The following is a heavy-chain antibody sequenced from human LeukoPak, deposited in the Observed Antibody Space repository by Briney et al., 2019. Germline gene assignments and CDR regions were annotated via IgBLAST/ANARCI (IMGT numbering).Heavy chain of an antibody. CDR2: ISSSSSYI. CDR1: GFTFSSYS. J-gene: IGHJ4*02. D-gene: IGHD3-22*01. V-gene: IGHV3-21*01. Sequence: GGSLRLSCAASGFTFSSYSMNWVCQAPGKGLEGVSSISSSSSYIYYADSVKGRFTISRDNAKNSLYLQMNSLRAEDTAVYYCARGLKYYYDSSDYPTPTFDYWGQGTLVTVSS. CDR3: ARGLKYYYDSSDYPTPTFDY.